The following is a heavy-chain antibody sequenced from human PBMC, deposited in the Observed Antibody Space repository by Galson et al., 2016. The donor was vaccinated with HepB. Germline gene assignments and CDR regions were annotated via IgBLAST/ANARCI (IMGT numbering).Heavy chain of an antibody. D-gene: IGHD3-3*01. J-gene: IGHJ4*02. CDR3: ARDGDTIFGVGPPDY. V-gene: IGHV1-3*01. CDR2: IIAGNGDT. CDR1: GYTFSNYP. Sequence: SVKVSCKASGYTFSNYPMHWVRQAPGQRLEWMGWIIAGNGDTKYSQKFQGRVTFTRDTSATTAYMELTSLGSEDTAVYFCARDGDTIFGVGPPDYWGQGTLVTVSS.